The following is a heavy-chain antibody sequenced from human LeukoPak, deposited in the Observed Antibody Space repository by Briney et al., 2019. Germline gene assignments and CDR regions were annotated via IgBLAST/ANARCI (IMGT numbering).Heavy chain of an antibody. CDR2: IRSDGSNK. CDR1: GFSFSSYG. CDR3: ARGATTTRFGRFDP. V-gene: IGHV3-30*02. Sequence: GGSLRLSCAGSGFSFSSYGMHWVRQAPGKGLEWMAFIRSDGSNKYYADSVKGRFTISRDNSKNTLYLQMNSLRAEDTAVYYCARGATTTRFGRFDPWGQGTLVIVSS. D-gene: IGHD4-17*01. J-gene: IGHJ5*02.